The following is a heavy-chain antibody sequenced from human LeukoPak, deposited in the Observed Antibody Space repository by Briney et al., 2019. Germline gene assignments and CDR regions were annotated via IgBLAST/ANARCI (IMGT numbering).Heavy chain of an antibody. CDR1: GGSFSGYY. J-gene: IGHJ4*02. Sequence: PSETMSLTCAVYGGSFSGYYWSWIRQPPGKGLEWVGEINHSGSTNYNPSLKSRVTISVDTSKNQFSLKLSSVTAADTAVYYCARGRVKRYYYDSSGYHPYDYWGKGTLVTVSS. CDR2: INHSGST. D-gene: IGHD3-22*01. CDR3: ARGRVKRYYYDSSGYHPYDY. V-gene: IGHV4-34*01.